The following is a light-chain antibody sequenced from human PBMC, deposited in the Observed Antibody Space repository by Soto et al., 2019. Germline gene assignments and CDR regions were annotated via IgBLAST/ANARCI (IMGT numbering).Light chain of an antibody. V-gene: IGLV2-14*03. J-gene: IGLJ1*01. CDR1: SSDIHAYKY. CDR2: DVS. CDR3: SSYIRKYV. Sequence: QSALTQPASMSVSPGQSITISCTGISSDIHAYKYVSWYQQHPGKAPKLLIYDVSNRPSGVSNRFSGSKSGNTASLTISGLQADDEADYYCSSYIRKYVFGPGTKVTVL.